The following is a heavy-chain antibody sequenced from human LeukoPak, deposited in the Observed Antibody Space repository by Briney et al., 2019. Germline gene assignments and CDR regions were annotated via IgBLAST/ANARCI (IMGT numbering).Heavy chain of an antibody. J-gene: IGHJ4*02. Sequence: GGSLRLSCAVSGFPFSIYEMNWVRQAPGKGLEWVSNIGSSGTTIYYADSVEGRFSISRDNAKSSLYLQMNSLRVEDTAVYYCALLAVASDFDYWGQGALVTVSS. CDR2: IGSSGTTI. CDR3: ALLAVASDFDY. CDR1: GFPFSIYE. V-gene: IGHV3-48*03. D-gene: IGHD6-19*01.